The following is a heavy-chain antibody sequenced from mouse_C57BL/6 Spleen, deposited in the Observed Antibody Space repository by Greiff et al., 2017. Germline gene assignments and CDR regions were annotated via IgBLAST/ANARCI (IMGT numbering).Heavy chain of an antibody. CDR2: ISYDGSN. Sequence: EVQRVESGPGLVKPSQSLSLTCSVTGYSITSGYYWNWIRQFPGNKLEWMGYISYDGSNNYNPSLKNRISITRDTSKNQFFLKLNSVTTEDTATYYCARGRFLYYFDYWGQGTTLTVSS. V-gene: IGHV3-6*01. J-gene: IGHJ2*01. CDR1: GYSITSGYY. CDR3: ARGRFLYYFDY.